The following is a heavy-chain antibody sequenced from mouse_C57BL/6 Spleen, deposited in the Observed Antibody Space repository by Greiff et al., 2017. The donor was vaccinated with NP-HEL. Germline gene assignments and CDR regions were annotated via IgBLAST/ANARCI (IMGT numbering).Heavy chain of an antibody. CDR2: IDPSDSYT. Sequence: QVQLQQSGAELVKPGASVKLSCKASGYTFTSYWMQWVKQRPGQGLEWIGEIDPSDSYTNYNQKFKGKATLTVDTSSSTAYMQLSSLTSEDSAVYYCAYGSSYDYWGQGTTLTVSS. V-gene: IGHV1-50*01. CDR3: AYGSSYDY. CDR1: GYTFTSYW. J-gene: IGHJ2*01. D-gene: IGHD1-1*01.